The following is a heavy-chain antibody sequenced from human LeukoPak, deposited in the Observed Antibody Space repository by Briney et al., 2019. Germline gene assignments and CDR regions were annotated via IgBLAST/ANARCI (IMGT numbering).Heavy chain of an antibody. J-gene: IGHJ6*03. CDR2: IYYNGNT. CDR1: GGSFSGYY. Sequence: TSETLSLTCAVYGGSFSGYYWSWIRQPPGKGLEWIAFIYYNGNTNYNPSLKSRVTILVDTSKNQFSLKVNSVTAADTAVYYCARGGWSMDVWGKGTTVTVSS. V-gene: IGHV4-59*01. CDR3: ARGGWSMDV. D-gene: IGHD2-15*01.